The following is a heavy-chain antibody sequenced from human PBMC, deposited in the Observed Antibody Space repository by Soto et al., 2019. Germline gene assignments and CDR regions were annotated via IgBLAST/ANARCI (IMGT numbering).Heavy chain of an antibody. J-gene: IGHJ4*02. V-gene: IGHV4-34*01. D-gene: IGHD5-12*01. CDR2: INHSGST. Sequence: GSLRLSCAASGFTFSIYWMHWVRQAPGKGLEWIGEINHSGSTNYNPSLKSRVTISVDTSKNQFSLKLSSVTAADTAVYYCARRYSGYDFDYWGQGTLVTVSS. CDR3: ARRYSGYDFDY. CDR1: GFTFSIYW.